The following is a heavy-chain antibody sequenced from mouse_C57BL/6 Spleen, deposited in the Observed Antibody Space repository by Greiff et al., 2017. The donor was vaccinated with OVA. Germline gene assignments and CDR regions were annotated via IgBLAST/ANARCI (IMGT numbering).Heavy chain of an antibody. CDR2: INPNNGGT. CDR1: GYTFTDYY. D-gene: IGHD2-4*01. J-gene: IGHJ4*01. Sequence: VQLQQSGPELVKPGASVKISCKASGYTFTDYYMNWVKQSHGKSLEWIGDINPNNGGTSYNQKFKGKATLTVDKSSSTAYMELRSLTSEDSAVYYCARLNYDYDGGYYYAMDYWGQGTSVTVSS. CDR3: ARLNYDYDGGYYYAMDY. V-gene: IGHV1-26*01.